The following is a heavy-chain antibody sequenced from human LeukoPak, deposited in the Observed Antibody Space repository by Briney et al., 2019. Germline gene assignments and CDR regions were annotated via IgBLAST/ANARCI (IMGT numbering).Heavy chain of an antibody. CDR3: ARTECSSTSCYDAFDI. CDR2: IYTSGST. V-gene: IGHV4-4*07. Sequence: SETLSLTCTVSGGSISYFYWSWIRQPAGKGLEWIGRIYTSGSTNYNPSLKSRVTMSVDTSKKQFSLKLSSVTAADTAVYYCARTECSSTSCYDAFDIWGQGTMVTVSS. J-gene: IGHJ3*02. CDR1: GGSISYFY. D-gene: IGHD2-2*01.